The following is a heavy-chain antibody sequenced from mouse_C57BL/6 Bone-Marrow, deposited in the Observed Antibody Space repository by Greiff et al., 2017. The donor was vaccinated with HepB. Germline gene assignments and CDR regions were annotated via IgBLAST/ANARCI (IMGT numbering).Heavy chain of an antibody. CDR2: ISSGGSYT. CDR3: ARPQVLYGEFDY. V-gene: IGHV5-6*01. J-gene: IGHJ2*01. D-gene: IGHD1-1*01. Sequence: EVQRVESGGDLVKPGGSLKLSCAASGFTFSSYGMSWVRQTPDKRLEWVATISSGGSYTYYPDSVKGRFTISRDNAKNTLYLQMSSLKSEDTAMYYCARPQVLYGEFDYWGQGTTLTVSS. CDR1: GFTFSSYG.